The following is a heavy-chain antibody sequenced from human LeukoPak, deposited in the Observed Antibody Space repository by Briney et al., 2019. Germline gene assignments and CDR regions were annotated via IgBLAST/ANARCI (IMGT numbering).Heavy chain of an antibody. V-gene: IGHV4-4*07. J-gene: IGHJ4*02. CDR3: ARATDSNGWLFDY. D-gene: IGHD6-19*01. CDR1: GGSISSYY. Sequence: SETLSLTCTVSGGSISSYYWSWIRQPAGKGLEWIGRIYTSGSTNYNPSLKSRVTISVDTSRNQLSLKLTSVTAADTAVYYCARATDSNGWLFDYWGQGTLVTVSS. CDR2: IYTSGST.